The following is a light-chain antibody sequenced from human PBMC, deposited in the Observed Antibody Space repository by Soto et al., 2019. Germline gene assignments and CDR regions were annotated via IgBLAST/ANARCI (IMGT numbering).Light chain of an antibody. CDR1: QAISSY. V-gene: IGKV1-8*01. CDR3: QQYYSDPRT. J-gene: IGKJ1*01. Sequence: AIRMTQSPSSFSASTGDRVTVTCRASQAISSYLAWYQQKPGKAPKLLIYAASTLQSGVPSRFSGSGSGTEFTLTIDCLQSEDFATYYCQQYYSDPRTFGQGTKVEVK. CDR2: AAS.